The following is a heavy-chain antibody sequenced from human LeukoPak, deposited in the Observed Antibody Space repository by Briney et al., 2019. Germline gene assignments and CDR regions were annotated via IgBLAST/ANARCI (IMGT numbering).Heavy chain of an antibody. CDR2: INHSGST. D-gene: IGHD1-26*01. J-gene: IGHJ5*02. CDR1: GGSFSGYY. CDR3: ARGIDVVGARFRWFDP. V-gene: IGHV4-34*01. Sequence: SETLSLTCAVYGGSFSGYYWSWIRQPPGKGLEWIGEINHSGSTYYNPSLKSPVTISVDTSKNQFSLKLSSVTAADTAVYYCARGIDVVGARFRWFDPWGQGILVTVSS.